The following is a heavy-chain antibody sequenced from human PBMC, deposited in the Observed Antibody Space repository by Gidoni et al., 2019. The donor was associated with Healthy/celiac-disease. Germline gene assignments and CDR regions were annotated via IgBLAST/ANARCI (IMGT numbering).Heavy chain of an antibody. CDR1: GYTFTGYY. J-gene: IGHJ4*02. CDR3: ARAGEGDYYDSSGYYYVEAYFDY. V-gene: IGHV1-2*02. D-gene: IGHD3-22*01. CDR2: INPNSGGT. Sequence: QVQLVQSGAEVKKPGASVQVSCKASGYTFTGYYMHWVRRAPGQGLEWMGWINPNSGGTNYAQKFQGRVTMTRDTSISTAYMELSRLRSDDTAVYYCARAGEGDYYDSSGYYYVEAYFDYWGQGTLVTVSS.